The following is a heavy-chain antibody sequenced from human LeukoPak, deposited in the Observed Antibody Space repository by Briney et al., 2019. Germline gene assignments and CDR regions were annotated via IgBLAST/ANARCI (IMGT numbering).Heavy chain of an antibody. V-gene: IGHV3-11*01. CDR3: ARDPPHDSSGYHYYYYGMDV. D-gene: IGHD3-22*01. CDR1: GFTFSDYY. J-gene: IGHJ6*02. Sequence: PGGSLRLSCAASGFTFSDYYMSWIRQAPGKGLEWVSYISSSGSTIYYADSVKGRFTISRDNAKNSLYLQMNSLRAEDTAVYYCARDPPHDSSGYHYYYYGMDVWGQGTTVTVSS. CDR2: ISSSGSTI.